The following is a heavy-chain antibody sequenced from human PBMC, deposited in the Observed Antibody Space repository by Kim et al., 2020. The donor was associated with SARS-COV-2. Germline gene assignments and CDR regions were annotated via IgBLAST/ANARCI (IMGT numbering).Heavy chain of an antibody. CDR1: GFTFDDYA. Sequence: GGSLRLSCAASGFTFDDYAMHWVRQAPGKGLEWVPLISGDGGSTYYADSVKGRFTISRDNSKNSLYLQVNSLRTEDTALYYCAKDIGFFAAAGHFDYWGQGTLVTVSP. CDR3: AKDIGFFAAAGHFDY. J-gene: IGHJ4*02. D-gene: IGHD6-13*01. V-gene: IGHV3-43*02. CDR2: ISGDGGST.